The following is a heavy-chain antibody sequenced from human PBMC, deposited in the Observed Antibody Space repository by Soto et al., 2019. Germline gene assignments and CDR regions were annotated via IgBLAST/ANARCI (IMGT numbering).Heavy chain of an antibody. CDR2: IWYDGSNK. Sequence: GGSLRLSCAASGFTFSSYGMHWVRQAPGKGLEWVAVIWYDGSNKYYADSVKGRFTISRDNSKNTLYLQMNSLRAEYTAVYYCARPRMATAAGYYYGLDVWGQGTTVTVSS. CDR3: ARPRMATAAGYYYGLDV. V-gene: IGHV3-33*01. J-gene: IGHJ6*02. CDR1: GFTFSSYG. D-gene: IGHD5-18*01.